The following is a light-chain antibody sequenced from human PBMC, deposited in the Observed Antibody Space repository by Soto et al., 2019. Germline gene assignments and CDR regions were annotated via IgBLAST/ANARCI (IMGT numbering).Light chain of an antibody. V-gene: IGKV1-33*01. CDR3: QQYDDLPLT. CDR1: QDINKF. Sequence: DIQMTQSPSSLSASVGDRVTITCQESQDINKFLNWYLQKPGKAPKLLIYDASTLETGVPSRFSGSGSRTDFTFTMSSLQLDDIATYFCQQYDDLPLTFGGGNKRAIK. J-gene: IGKJ4*01. CDR2: DAS.